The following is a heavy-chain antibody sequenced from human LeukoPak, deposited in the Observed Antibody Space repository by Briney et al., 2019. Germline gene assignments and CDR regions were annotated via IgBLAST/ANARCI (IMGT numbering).Heavy chain of an antibody. CDR2: ISSSSSDI. CDR3: ARPGLAGTDAFDI. V-gene: IGHV3-21*01. J-gene: IGHJ3*02. D-gene: IGHD1-1*01. CDR1: GFTVNSNY. Sequence: AVTLRFYGAAYGFTVNSNYMSRVRQAPGHGLKWGSSISSSSSDIYYAESVKGRFTISRDNAKSLVYLQMNSLRAEDTAVYYCARPGLAGTDAFDIWGQGTMVTVSS.